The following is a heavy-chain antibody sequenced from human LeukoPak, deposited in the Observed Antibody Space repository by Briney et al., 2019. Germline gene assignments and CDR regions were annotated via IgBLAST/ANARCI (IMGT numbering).Heavy chain of an antibody. J-gene: IGHJ4*02. Sequence: ASVKVSCKASGYTFTSYGISWVRQAPGQGLEWMGWISAYNGNTNYAQKLQGRVTMTTDTSTSTAYMELRNLGSDDTAVYYCARAGVKQWLVYYWGQGTLVTVSS. CDR2: ISAYNGNT. D-gene: IGHD6-19*01. CDR1: GYTFTSYG. CDR3: ARAGVKQWLVYY. V-gene: IGHV1-18*01.